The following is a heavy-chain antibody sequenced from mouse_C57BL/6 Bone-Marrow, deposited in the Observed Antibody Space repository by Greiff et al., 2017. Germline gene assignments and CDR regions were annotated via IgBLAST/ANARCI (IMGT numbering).Heavy chain of an antibody. D-gene: IGHD1-1*01. CDR3: VRHCYGDAMDY. CDR1: GFSFNTYA. CDR2: IRSKSNNYAT. V-gene: IGHV10-1*01. Sequence: EVMLVESGGGLVQPKGSLKLSCAASGFSFNTYAMNWVRQAPGKGLEWVARIRSKSNNYATYYADSVKDRFTISRDDSESMLYLQMNNLKTEDTAMYYCVRHCYGDAMDYWGQGTSVTVSS. J-gene: IGHJ4*01.